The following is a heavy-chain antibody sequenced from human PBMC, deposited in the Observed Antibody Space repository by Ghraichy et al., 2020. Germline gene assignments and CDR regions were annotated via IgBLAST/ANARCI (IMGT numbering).Heavy chain of an antibody. D-gene: IGHD6-13*01. V-gene: IGHV3-23*01. CDR2: ISGSGGST. CDR1: GFTFSSYA. CDR3: AKDWIAAAVHYYYYGMDV. J-gene: IGHJ6*02. Sequence: GGSLRLSCAASGFTFSSYAMSWVRQAPGKGLEWVSAISGSGGSTYYADSVKGRFTISRDNSKNTLYLQMNSLRAEDTAVYYCAKDWIAAAVHYYYYGMDVWGQGTTVTGSS.